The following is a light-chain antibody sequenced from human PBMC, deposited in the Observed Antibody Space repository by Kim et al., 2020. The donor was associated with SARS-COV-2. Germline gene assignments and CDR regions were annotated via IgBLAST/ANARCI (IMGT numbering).Light chain of an antibody. CDR2: LNSDGSH. V-gene: IGLV4-69*01. Sequence: SVRLTGTLSSGNSSYAIAWHQQQPEKGPRYLMKLNSDGSHSKGDGIPDRFSGSSSGAERYLTISSLQSEDEADYYCQTWGTGIGVFGGGTKLTVL. CDR3: QTWGTGIGV. CDR1: SGNSSYA. J-gene: IGLJ2*01.